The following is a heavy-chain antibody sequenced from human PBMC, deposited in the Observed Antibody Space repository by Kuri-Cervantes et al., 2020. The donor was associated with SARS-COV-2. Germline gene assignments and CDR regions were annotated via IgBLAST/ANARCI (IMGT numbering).Heavy chain of an antibody. V-gene: IGHV3-48*01. CDR2: ISSSSSTI. Sequence: GGSLRLSCAASGFIFSSHSMNWVRQAPGKGLEWVSYISSSSSTIYYADSVKGLFTISRDNAKNSLYLQMNSLRAEDTAVYYCATPAPEYGGNSGGWVFWGQGTLVTVSS. CDR1: GFIFSSHS. D-gene: IGHD4-23*01. J-gene: IGHJ4*02. CDR3: ATPAPEYGGNSGGWVF.